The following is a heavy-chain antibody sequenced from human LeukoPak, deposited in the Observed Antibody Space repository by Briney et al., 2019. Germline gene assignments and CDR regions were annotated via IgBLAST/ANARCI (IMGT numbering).Heavy chain of an antibody. CDR3: ARLFNAGLGAPLDY. Sequence: GGSLRLSCAASGFTFSSYAMSWVRQAPGKGLEWVSAISGSGGSTYYADSVKGRFTISRDNAKNSLCLEMDSLRAEDTALYFCARLFNAGLGAPLDYGGQGTLVSVSS. CDR2: ISGSGGST. CDR1: GFTFSSYA. D-gene: IGHD1-26*01. J-gene: IGHJ4*02. V-gene: IGHV3-23*01.